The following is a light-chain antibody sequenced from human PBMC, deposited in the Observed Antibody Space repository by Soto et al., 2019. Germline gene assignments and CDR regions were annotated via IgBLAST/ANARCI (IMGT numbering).Light chain of an antibody. Sequence: QSVLTQPPSASGTPGQRVTIYCSGSSSNIGSNYAHWYRQLPGMAPTVLIYKNDQRPSSLPDRFSGSKSGTSASLAISGLRSEDEADYYCAAWDDSLSGLVFGGGTKFTVL. CDR2: KND. V-gene: IGLV1-47*01. CDR3: AAWDDSLSGLV. J-gene: IGLJ2*01. CDR1: SSNIGSNY.